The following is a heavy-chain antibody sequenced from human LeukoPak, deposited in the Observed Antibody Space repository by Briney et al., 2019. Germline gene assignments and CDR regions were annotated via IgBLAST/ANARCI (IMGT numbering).Heavy chain of an antibody. V-gene: IGHV3-11*04. J-gene: IGHJ4*02. D-gene: IGHD3-9*01. CDR1: GFSFSDYY. CDR3: ARGFDWVLDY. Sequence: PGGSLRLSCAASGFSFSDYYMSWIRQAPGKGLEWVSYISNSGSTIYYADSVKGRFTISRDNAKDSLYVQMNSLRAEDTAVYYCARGFDWVLDYWGQGTLVTVSS. CDR2: ISNSGSTI.